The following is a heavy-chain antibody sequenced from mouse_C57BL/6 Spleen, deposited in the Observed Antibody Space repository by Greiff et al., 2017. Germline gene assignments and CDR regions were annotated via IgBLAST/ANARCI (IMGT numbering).Heavy chain of an antibody. V-gene: IGHV1-74*01. CDR3: AIWYSNSAWFAD. J-gene: IGHJ3*01. D-gene: IGHD2-5*01. Sequence: VQLQQPGAELVKPGASVKVSCKASGYTFTSYWMHWVKQRPGQGLEWIGRIHPSASDTNYNQKVKGKATLTVDKSSSTSYMQLSSLTSEDSAVYYCAIWYSNSAWFADWGQGTLVTVSA. CDR1: GYTFTSYW. CDR2: IHPSASDT.